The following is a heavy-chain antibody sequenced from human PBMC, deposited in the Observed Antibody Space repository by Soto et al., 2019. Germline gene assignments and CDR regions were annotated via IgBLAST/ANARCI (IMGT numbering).Heavy chain of an antibody. CDR1: GGSISSYY. CDR3: ARRIAGTIDY. J-gene: IGHJ4*02. CDR2: IYYSGST. Sequence: SETLSLTCTVSGGSISSYYWSWIRQPPGKGLEWIWYIYYSGSTNYNPSLKSRVTISVDTSKNQFSLKLSSVTAADTAVYYCARRIAGTIDYWGQGTLVTVSS. D-gene: IGHD1-20*01. V-gene: IGHV4-59*01.